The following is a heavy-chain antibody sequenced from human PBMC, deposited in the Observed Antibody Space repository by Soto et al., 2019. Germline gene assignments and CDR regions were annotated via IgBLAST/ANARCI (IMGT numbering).Heavy chain of an antibody. J-gene: IGHJ4*01. CDR3: ARDDYGDPFFDY. D-gene: IGHD4-17*01. CDR2: ISGNNGNT. Sequence: ASVKVSCKASGYIFTNHGISWVRQAPGQGLEWMGWISGNNGNTNFAQNFQGRVTMTTDTSTSTAYMELRSLTSDDMAIYYCARDDYGDPFFDYWGQ. V-gene: IGHV1-18*03. CDR1: GYIFTNHG.